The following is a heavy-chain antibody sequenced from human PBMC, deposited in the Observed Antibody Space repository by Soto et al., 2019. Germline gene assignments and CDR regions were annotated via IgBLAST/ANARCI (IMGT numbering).Heavy chain of an antibody. V-gene: IGHV1-69*13. CDR2: IIPIFGTA. Sequence: SVKVSCKASGGTFSSYAISWVRQAPGQGLEWMGGIIPIFGTANYAQKFQGRVTITADESTSTAYMELSSLRSEDTAVYYCARFGMPRYCSSTSCRYYYYYYGMDVWGQGTTVTVS. CDR1: GGTFSSYA. J-gene: IGHJ6*02. CDR3: ARFGMPRYCSSTSCRYYYYYYGMDV. D-gene: IGHD2-2*01.